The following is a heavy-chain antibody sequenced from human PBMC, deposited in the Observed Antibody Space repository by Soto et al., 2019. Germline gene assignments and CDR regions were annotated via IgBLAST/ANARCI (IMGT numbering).Heavy chain of an antibody. CDR3: ARGLEKITIFGVVITSGFDY. V-gene: IGHV1-69*13. J-gene: IGHJ4*02. D-gene: IGHD3-3*01. CDR2: IIPIFGTA. CDR1: GGTFSSYA. Sequence: SVKVSCKASGGTFSSYAISWVRQAPGQGLEWMGGIIPIFGTANYAQKFQGRVTITADESTSTAYMELSSLRSEDTAVYYCARGLEKITIFGVVITSGFDYWGQGTLVTVPS.